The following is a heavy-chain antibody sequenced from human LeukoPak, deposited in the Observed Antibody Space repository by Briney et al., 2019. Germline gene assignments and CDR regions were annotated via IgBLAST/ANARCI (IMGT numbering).Heavy chain of an antibody. D-gene: IGHD6-19*01. CDR2: IWYDGSNK. Sequence: QPGGSLRLSCAASGFTFSSYGMHRVRQAPGKGLEWVAVIWYDGSNKYYADSMKGRFTISRDNSKNTLYLQMNSLRAEDTAVYYCARDRFGAVAGNFDYWGQGTLVTVSS. CDR3: ARDRFGAVAGNFDY. J-gene: IGHJ4*02. CDR1: GFTFSSYG. V-gene: IGHV3-33*01.